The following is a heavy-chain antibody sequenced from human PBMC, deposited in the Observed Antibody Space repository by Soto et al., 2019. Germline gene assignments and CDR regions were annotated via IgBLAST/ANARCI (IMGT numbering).Heavy chain of an antibody. Sequence: QVQLVESGGGVVQPGRSLRLSCAASGFTFSSYGMHWVRQAPGKGLEWVAVISYDGSNKYYADSVKGRFTISRDNSKNTLYLQMNSLRAEDTAVYYCAKDDPIASAALDYWGQGTLVTVSS. CDR3: AKDDPIASAALDY. V-gene: IGHV3-30*18. D-gene: IGHD2-21*01. CDR1: GFTFSSYG. CDR2: ISYDGSNK. J-gene: IGHJ4*02.